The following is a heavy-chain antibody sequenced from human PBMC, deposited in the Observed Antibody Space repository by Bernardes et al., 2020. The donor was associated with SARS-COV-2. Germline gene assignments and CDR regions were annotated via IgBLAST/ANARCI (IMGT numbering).Heavy chain of an antibody. J-gene: IGHJ4*02. V-gene: IGHV2-5*02. D-gene: IGHD3-22*01. Sequence: SGPTLVKPTQTLTLTCTFSGFSLSTAGVGVAWIRQPPGKALEWRALIYWDDDQRYSPSLRSRLTITKDTSKSQVVLTMTNMDPVDTATYYLSHRASFYDDDDFYYSGFDYWGQGTLVTVSP. CDR2: IYWDDDQ. CDR1: GFSLSTAGVG. CDR3: SHRASFYDDDDFYYSGFDY.